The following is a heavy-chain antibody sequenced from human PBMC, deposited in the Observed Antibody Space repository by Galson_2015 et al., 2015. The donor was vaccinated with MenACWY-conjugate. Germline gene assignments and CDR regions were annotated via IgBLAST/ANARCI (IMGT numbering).Heavy chain of an antibody. J-gene: IGHJ4*02. CDR1: GFTFSNAW. CDR2: IKSKTHSGTP. CDR3: TTDYFGQYFFDS. D-gene: IGHD2/OR15-2a*01. Sequence: SLRLSCAASGFTFSNAWMTWVRQAPGKGLEWVGRIKSKTHSGTPDYAAPVNGRFTISRDDSRNTVYLEMNGLKAEDTGLCYCTTDYFGQYFFDSWGQGTPVTVSS. V-gene: IGHV3-15*01.